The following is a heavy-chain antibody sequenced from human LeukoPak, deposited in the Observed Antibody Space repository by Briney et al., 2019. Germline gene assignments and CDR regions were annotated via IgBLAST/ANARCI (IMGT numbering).Heavy chain of an antibody. CDR2: ISGSGGST. D-gene: IGHD6-13*01. V-gene: IGHV3-23*01. J-gene: IGHJ4*02. Sequence: PGGSLRLSCTASGFTFSSYAMSWVRQAPGKGLEWVSVISGSGGSTYYADSVKGRFTISRDNSKNTLYLQMNSLRAEDTAVYYCARVVAAAASAQDLDYWGQGTLVTVSS. CDR3: ARVVAAAASAQDLDY. CDR1: GFTFSSYA.